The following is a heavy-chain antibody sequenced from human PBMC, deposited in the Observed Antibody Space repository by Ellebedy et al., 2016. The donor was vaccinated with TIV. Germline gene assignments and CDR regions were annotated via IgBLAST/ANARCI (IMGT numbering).Heavy chain of an antibody. V-gene: IGHV1-69*13. CDR2: IIPMFGTA. Sequence: SVKVSXXASGGTVSSYAISWVRQAPGQGLEWMGGIIPMFGTASYAQKFQDRVTITADESTSTAYMELSSLRSEDTAAYYCARQRSDVVGPAARLYYYYMDVWGKGTTVTVSS. CDR1: GGTVSSYA. J-gene: IGHJ6*03. CDR3: ARQRSDVVGPAARLYYYYMDV. D-gene: IGHD2-2*01.